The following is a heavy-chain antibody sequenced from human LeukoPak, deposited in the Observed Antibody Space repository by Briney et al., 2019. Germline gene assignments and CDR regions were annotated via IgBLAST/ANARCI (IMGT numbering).Heavy chain of an antibody. CDR3: ARHGSSRSPYGMDV. J-gene: IGHJ6*02. D-gene: IGHD3-10*01. Sequence: PSETLSLTCTVSGGSISSSSYYWGWIRQPPGEGLEWIGSIYYSGSTYYNPSLKSRVTISVDTSKNQFSLKLSSVTAADTAVYYCARHGSSRSPYGMDVWGQGTTVTVPS. CDR1: GGSISSSSYY. CDR2: IYYSGST. V-gene: IGHV4-39*01.